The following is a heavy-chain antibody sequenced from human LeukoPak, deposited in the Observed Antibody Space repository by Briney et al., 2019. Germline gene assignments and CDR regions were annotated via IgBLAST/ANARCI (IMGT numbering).Heavy chain of an antibody. CDR2: ISSSSSYI. J-gene: IGHJ4*02. CDR1: GFPFSSFY. V-gene: IGHV3-21*01. D-gene: IGHD6-19*01. Sequence: PGGSLRLSCAASGFPFSSFYMRGVRQAPGRGLEWVSSISSSSSYIFYADSVRGRVTNSRDNAKNSLYLQMNSLRVEDTAVYYCARDRGSGWRTFDSWGQGILVTVSS. CDR3: ARDRGSGWRTFDS.